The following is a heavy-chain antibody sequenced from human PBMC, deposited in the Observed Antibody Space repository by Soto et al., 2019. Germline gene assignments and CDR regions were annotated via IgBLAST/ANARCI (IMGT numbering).Heavy chain of an antibody. Sequence: QVQLVESGGGLVKPGGSLRLSCAASGFTFSDYYMSWIRQAPGKGLAWVSYISSSGSTIYYADSVKGRFTISRDNAKNSLYLQMNSLRAEGTAVYYCASLYGSGSYFGYYYGMDVWGKGTTVTVSS. CDR3: ASLYGSGSYFGYYYGMDV. D-gene: IGHD3-10*01. CDR2: ISSSGSTI. CDR1: GFTFSDYY. V-gene: IGHV3-11*01. J-gene: IGHJ6*04.